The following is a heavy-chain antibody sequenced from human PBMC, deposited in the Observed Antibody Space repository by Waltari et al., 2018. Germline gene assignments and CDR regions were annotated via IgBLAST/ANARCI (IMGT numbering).Heavy chain of an antibody. CDR1: GGSISSSSYY. CDR2: IYYSGST. Sequence: QLQLQESGPGLVKPSETLSLTCTVSGGSISSSSYYWGWLRQPPGKGLEWIGSIYYSGSTYYNPSLKSRVTISVDTSKNQFSLKLSSVTAADTAVYYCARQIMYYYDSSGFDAFDIWGQGTMVTVSS. J-gene: IGHJ3*02. CDR3: ARQIMYYYDSSGFDAFDI. V-gene: IGHV4-39*01. D-gene: IGHD3-22*01.